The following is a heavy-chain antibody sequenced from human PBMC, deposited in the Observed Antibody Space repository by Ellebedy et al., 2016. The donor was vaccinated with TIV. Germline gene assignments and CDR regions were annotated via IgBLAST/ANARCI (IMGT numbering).Heavy chain of an antibody. CDR2: GGYT. J-gene: IGHJ4*02. Sequence: GESLKISCTASGFIVSTNHMSWVRQAPGKGLEWVGGYTNYADSVKGRFTISTHNSRNTLYLQMTNLRTEDTVVYYCAKGSFPFGDKSERIYSFQYWGQGTLVTVSS. CDR3: AKGSFPFGDKSERIYSFQY. CDR1: GFIVSTNH. D-gene: IGHD3-10*01. V-gene: IGHV3-53*04.